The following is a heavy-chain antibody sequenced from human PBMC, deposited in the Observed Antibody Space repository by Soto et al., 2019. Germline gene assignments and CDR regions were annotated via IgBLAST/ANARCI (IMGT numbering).Heavy chain of an antibody. CDR1: GFTFSSYW. CDR2: INGDGSDT. D-gene: IGHD3-16*01. V-gene: IGHV3-74*01. CDR3: VSDDPGLGIDY. J-gene: IGHJ4*02. Sequence: PGGSLRLSCAASGFTFSSYWMHWVRQVSGKGLVWVSHINGDGSDTTYADSVKGRFTISRDNAKNTLYLQMNSLRAEDTAVYYCVSDDPGLGIDYWGQGTLVTVSS.